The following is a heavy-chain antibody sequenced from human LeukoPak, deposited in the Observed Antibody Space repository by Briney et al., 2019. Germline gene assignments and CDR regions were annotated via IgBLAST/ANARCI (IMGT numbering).Heavy chain of an antibody. Sequence: ASVKVSCKASGYTFTSYAMNWVRQAPGQGLEWMGWINTNTGNPTYAQGFTGRFVFSLDTSVSTAYPQISSLKAEDTAVYYCARAEVKIGYSSSWYLSHRVWAPFDYWGQGTLVTVSS. CDR2: INTNTGNP. D-gene: IGHD6-13*01. V-gene: IGHV7-4-1*02. J-gene: IGHJ4*02. CDR1: GYTFTSYA. CDR3: ARAEVKIGYSSSWYLSHRVWAPFDY.